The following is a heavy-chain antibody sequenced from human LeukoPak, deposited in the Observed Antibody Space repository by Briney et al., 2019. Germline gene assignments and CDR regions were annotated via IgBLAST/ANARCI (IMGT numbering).Heavy chain of an antibody. CDR3: ARLVGSGKWDFDY. Sequence: GASVKVSSKASGYTFTNYGISWVRQAPGQGLEWMGWISGYNGDTNYAQKLQGRVTMTTDTSTSTAYMEVRSLRSDDTAVYYCARLVGSGKWDFDYWGQGTLVTVSS. V-gene: IGHV1-18*01. D-gene: IGHD3-10*01. CDR1: GYTFTNYG. CDR2: ISGYNGDT. J-gene: IGHJ4*02.